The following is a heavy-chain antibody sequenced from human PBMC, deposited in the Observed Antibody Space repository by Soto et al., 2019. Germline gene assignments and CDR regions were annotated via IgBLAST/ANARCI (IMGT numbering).Heavy chain of an antibody. CDR2: VSAYNGNT. V-gene: IGHV1-18*01. CDR3: SRGGGSWQPHEDY. D-gene: IGHD2-15*01. CDR1: GFTFTSYG. Sequence: QVQLVQSGAEVKKPGASMKVSCKASGFTFTSYGISWVRQAPGQGLEWMGWVSAYNGNTHYAQKLXXRXAMTTDTSTTTAYMELRSLRSDDTAVYYCSRGGGSWQPHEDYWGQGTLVTVSS. J-gene: IGHJ4*02.